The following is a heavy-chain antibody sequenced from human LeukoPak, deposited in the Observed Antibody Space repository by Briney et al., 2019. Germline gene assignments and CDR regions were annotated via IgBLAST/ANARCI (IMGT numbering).Heavy chain of an antibody. Sequence: GGSLRLSCAASGFAFNNYGMHWVRQAPGKGLEWVAVIWTDGSKKSYADSVKGRFTFTRDNSKNMLYLQMDSLRADDTAVYYCARRSSGTSGLDYWGQGILVTVSS. CDR3: ARRSSGTSGLDY. CDR1: GFAFNNYG. V-gene: IGHV3-33*01. J-gene: IGHJ4*02. D-gene: IGHD1-26*01. CDR2: IWTDGSKK.